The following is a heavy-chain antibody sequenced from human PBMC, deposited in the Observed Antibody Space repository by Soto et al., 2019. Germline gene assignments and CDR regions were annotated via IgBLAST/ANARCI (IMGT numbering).Heavy chain of an antibody. Sequence: SETLSLTCTVSGGSISSYYWSWIRQPPGKGLEWIGYIYYSGSTNYNPSLKSRVTISVDTSKNQFSLKLSSVTAADTAVYYCASFHDYINPWGQGTLVTVSS. CDR3: ASFHDYINP. CDR1: GGSISSYY. D-gene: IGHD4-4*01. CDR2: IYYSGST. V-gene: IGHV4-59*08. J-gene: IGHJ5*02.